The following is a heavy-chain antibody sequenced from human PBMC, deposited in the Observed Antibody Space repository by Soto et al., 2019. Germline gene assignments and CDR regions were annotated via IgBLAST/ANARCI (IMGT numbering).Heavy chain of an antibody. CDR3: ARAIGEDWRRPQFFDY. J-gene: IGHJ4*02. Sequence: QVQLVQSGAEVKRPGSSVKVSCKASGGTLTSYTITWVRQAPGQGLEWLGRITPMVGMANYAQKFQGRVTITAEKSTSTPTTSTAFMELSSLRSEDTAFYYCARAIGEDWRRPQFFDYWGQGTLVTVSS. V-gene: IGHV1-69*02. CDR1: GGTLTSYT. D-gene: IGHD3-9*01. CDR2: ITPMVGMA.